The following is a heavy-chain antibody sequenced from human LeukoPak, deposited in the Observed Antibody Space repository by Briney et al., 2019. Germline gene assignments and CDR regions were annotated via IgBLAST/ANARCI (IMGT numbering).Heavy chain of an antibody. CDR1: GFTFSSYW. CDR2: INSDETGT. J-gene: IGHJ4*02. V-gene: IGHV3-74*01. CDR3: AKVGSIAAAGTSPPFDY. Sequence: PGGSLRLSCAASGFTFSSYWMHWVRQAPGKGLVWVSRINSDETGTSYADSVKGRFTISRDNAKNTLYLQMNSLRAEDTAVYYCAKVGSIAAAGTSPPFDYWGQGTLVTVSS. D-gene: IGHD6-13*01.